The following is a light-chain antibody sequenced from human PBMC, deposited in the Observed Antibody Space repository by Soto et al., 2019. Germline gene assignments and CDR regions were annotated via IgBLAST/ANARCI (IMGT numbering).Light chain of an antibody. V-gene: IGKV3D-20*02. CDR1: QSVSSSY. J-gene: IGKJ5*01. CDR3: QQRSNWPPSIT. CDR2: GAS. Sequence: EIVLTQSPGTLSLSPGERATLSCRASQSVSSSYLAWYQQKPGQAPRLLIYGASSRATGIPDRFSASGSGTDFTLTISSLEPEDFTVYYCQQRSNWPPSITFGQGTRLEI.